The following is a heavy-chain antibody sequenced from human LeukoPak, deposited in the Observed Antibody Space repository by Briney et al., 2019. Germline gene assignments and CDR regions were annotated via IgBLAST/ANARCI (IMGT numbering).Heavy chain of an antibody. Sequence: GASVKVSCKVSGYTLTELSMHWVRQAPGKGLEWMGGFDPEDGETIYAQKFQGRVTMTEDTSTDTAYMELSSLRSEDTAVYYCATFLFRIWNSPFEYWGQGTLVTVSS. CDR3: ATFLFRIWNSPFEY. CDR1: GYTLTELS. D-gene: IGHD1-1*01. V-gene: IGHV1-24*01. CDR2: FDPEDGET. J-gene: IGHJ4*02.